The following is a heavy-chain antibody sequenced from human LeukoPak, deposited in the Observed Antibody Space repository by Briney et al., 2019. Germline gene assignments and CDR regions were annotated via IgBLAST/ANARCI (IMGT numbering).Heavy chain of an antibody. D-gene: IGHD2-15*01. J-gene: IGHJ6*03. Sequence: PSETLSLTCAVYGGSFSGYYWSWIRQPPGKGLEWIGEINHSGSTHYNPSLKSRVTIPVDTSKNQFSLKLSSVTAADTAVYYCARALSHCSGGSCYSHYYYMDVWGKGTTVTVSS. CDR2: INHSGST. V-gene: IGHV4-34*01. CDR3: ARALSHCSGGSCYSHYYYMDV. CDR1: GGSFSGYY.